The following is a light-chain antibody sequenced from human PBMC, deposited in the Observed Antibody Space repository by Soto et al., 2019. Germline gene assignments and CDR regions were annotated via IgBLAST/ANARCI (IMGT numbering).Light chain of an antibody. CDR1: LSVSSTY. Sequence: EIVLTQSPGTLSLSPGERATLSCRASLSVSSTYLAWYRLKPGQAPRLLIYGASSRAIGVPDRFSGSGSGTEFTLTIGRLEPEDFAVYYCQQYDSSPRTFGQGTKVEIK. V-gene: IGKV3-20*01. CDR3: QQYDSSPRT. CDR2: GAS. J-gene: IGKJ1*01.